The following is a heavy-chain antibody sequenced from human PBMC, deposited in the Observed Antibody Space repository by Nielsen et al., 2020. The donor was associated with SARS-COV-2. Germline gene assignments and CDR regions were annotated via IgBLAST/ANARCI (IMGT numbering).Heavy chain of an antibody. J-gene: IGHJ3*02. Sequence: ASVKVSCKTSGYTFSNYGVSWVRQAPGQGLEWMGWINVYNGNTDYAQKFQGRVTMTTDTSTTTAYMELRSLRSDDTAVYYCARDATSGSAFDIWGQGTMVTVSS. D-gene: IGHD1-26*01. CDR2: INVYNGNT. V-gene: IGHV1-18*01. CDR3: ARDATSGSAFDI. CDR1: GYTFSNYG.